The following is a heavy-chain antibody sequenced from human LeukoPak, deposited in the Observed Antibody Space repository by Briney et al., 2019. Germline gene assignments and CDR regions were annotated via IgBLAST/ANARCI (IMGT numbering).Heavy chain of an antibody. J-gene: IGHJ4*02. D-gene: IGHD3-10*01. CDR3: ATDDLTNRYYYGP. CDR2: ISGSGGST. Sequence: GGSLRLSCAASGFTFSSYAMSWVRQAPGKGLEWVSAISGSGGSTYYADSVKGRFTISRDNSKNTLYLQMNRLSAEDKAVYYCATDDLTNRYYYGPWGQGTLVTVSS. CDR1: GFTFSSYA. V-gene: IGHV3-23*01.